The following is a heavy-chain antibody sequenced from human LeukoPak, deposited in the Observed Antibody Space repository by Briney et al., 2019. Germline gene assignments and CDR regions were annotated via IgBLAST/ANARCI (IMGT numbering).Heavy chain of an antibody. J-gene: IGHJ4*02. V-gene: IGHV4-38-2*02. D-gene: IGHD6-13*01. CDR3: ARQVAAEDYFDY. CDR1: GYSISSGYY. Sequence: SETLSLTCTVSGYSISSGYYWGWIRQPPGKGLEWIGSIYHSGSTYYNPSLKSRVTISVDTSKNQFSLKLSSVTAADTAVYYCARQVAAEDYFDYWGQGTLVTVSS. CDR2: IYHSGST.